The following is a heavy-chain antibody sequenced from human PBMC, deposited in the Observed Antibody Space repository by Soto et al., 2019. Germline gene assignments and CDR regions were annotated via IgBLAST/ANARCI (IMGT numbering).Heavy chain of an antibody. Sequence: GSLRLSCAASGFTFSSYGMHWVRQAPGKGLEWVAVISYDGSNKYYADSAKGRFTISRDNSKNTLYLQMNSLRAEDTAVYYCAKDSGWYRDYFDYWGQGTLVTVSS. CDR3: AKDSGWYRDYFDY. V-gene: IGHV3-30*18. J-gene: IGHJ4*02. CDR2: ISYDGSNK. CDR1: GFTFSSYG. D-gene: IGHD6-19*01.